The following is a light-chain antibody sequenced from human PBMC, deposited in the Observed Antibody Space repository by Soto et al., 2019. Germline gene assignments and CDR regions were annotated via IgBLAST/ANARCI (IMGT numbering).Light chain of an antibody. Sequence: DIQMTQSPSALPASVGAKVTITSRASHNIITYLNWYQQTPGKAPRLLIYATSTLQSGVPARFNGSGSGTDFTLTIASLQPEDFATYFCQQSYNTPRTFGGGTKVDIK. CDR3: QQSYNTPRT. CDR2: ATS. J-gene: IGKJ4*01. V-gene: IGKV1-39*01. CDR1: HNIITY.